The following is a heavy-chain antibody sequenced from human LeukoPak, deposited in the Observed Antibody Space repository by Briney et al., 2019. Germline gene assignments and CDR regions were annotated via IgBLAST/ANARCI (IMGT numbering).Heavy chain of an antibody. CDR1: GFTLSAYW. V-gene: IGHV3-74*01. CDR3: ARADYGGNPYYYGMGV. J-gene: IGHJ6*02. CDR2: IEGDGNRI. D-gene: IGHD4-23*01. Sequence: GGSLRLSCAASGFTLSAYWMHWVRQAPGKGLMWVSRIEGDGNRITYADSVKGRFIISREDSKNTLYLQMNSLRDEETAVYYCARADYGGNPYYYGMGVWGQGTTVIVSS.